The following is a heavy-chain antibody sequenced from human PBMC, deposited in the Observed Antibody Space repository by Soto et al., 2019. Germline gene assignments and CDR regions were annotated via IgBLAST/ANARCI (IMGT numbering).Heavy chain of an antibody. J-gene: IGHJ5*02. CDR3: ARTATVNPLSLSGVWFDP. D-gene: IGHD4-4*01. CDR1: GGSISSGGYS. CDR2: IYHSGST. V-gene: IGHV4-30-2*01. Sequence: PSETLSLTCTVSGGSISSGGYSWRWIRQPPGKGLEWIGYIYHSGSTYYNPSLKSRVTISVDRSKNQFSLKLSSVTAADTAVYYCARTATVNPLSLSGVWFDPWGQGTLVTVSS.